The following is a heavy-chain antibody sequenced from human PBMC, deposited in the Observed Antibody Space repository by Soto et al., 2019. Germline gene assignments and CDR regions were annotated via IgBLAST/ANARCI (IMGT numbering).Heavy chain of an antibody. CDR2: ISAYNGNT. D-gene: IGHD2-15*01. V-gene: IGHV1-18*01. Sequence: GASVKVSCKASGYTFTSYGISWVRQAPGQGLEWMGWISAYNGNTNYAQKLQGRVTMTTDTSTSTAYMELRSLRSDDTAVYYCARVGFFDIVVVVAATYWFDPWGQGTLVTVSS. J-gene: IGHJ5*02. CDR1: GYTFTSYG. CDR3: ARVGFFDIVVVVAATYWFDP.